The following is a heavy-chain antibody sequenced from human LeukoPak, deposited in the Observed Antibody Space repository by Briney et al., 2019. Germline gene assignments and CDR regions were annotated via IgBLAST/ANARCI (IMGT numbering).Heavy chain of an antibody. CDR1: GYSISSGYY. CDR2: IYQSGST. Sequence: SETLSLTRAVSGYSISSGYYWGWIRPSPGKGLEWIGNIYQSGSTFYNPSLKSRVTISVDTSKNQFSLKLPSVTAPDTAVYYCVRQDYLDSSGYHYYFDYWGQGTLVTVSS. D-gene: IGHD3-22*01. J-gene: IGHJ4*02. V-gene: IGHV4-38-2*01. CDR3: VRQDYLDSSGYHYYFDY.